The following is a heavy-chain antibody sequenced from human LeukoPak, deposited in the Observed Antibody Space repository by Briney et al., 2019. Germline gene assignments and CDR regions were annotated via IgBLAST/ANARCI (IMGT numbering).Heavy chain of an antibody. V-gene: IGHV1-18*01. D-gene: IGHD3-10*01. CDR2: ISAYNGNT. Sequence: GASVKVSCKASGYTFSNYGISWVRQAPGQGLEWMAWISAYNGNTNYAQKFQGRVTMTTDTPTSTAYMELRSLRSDDTAVYYCVRDLRPSDYYYYMDVWGKGTTVTVSS. J-gene: IGHJ6*03. CDR3: VRDLRPSDYYYYMDV. CDR1: GYTFSNYG.